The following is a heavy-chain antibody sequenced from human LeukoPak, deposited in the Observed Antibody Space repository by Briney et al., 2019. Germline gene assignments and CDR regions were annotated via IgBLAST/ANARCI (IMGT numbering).Heavy chain of an antibody. CDR1: GFTVITND. CDR2: LYSGGNT. D-gene: IGHD1-14*01. Sequence: GGSLRLSCAASGFTVITNDMTWVRQAPGKGLEWVSVLYSGGNTKYADSVQGRFTISRDNSKNTLYLEMNSLSPDDTAVYYCARGVEPLAANTLAYWGQGTLVTVSS. V-gene: IGHV3-53*01. J-gene: IGHJ4*02. CDR3: ARGVEPLAANTLAY.